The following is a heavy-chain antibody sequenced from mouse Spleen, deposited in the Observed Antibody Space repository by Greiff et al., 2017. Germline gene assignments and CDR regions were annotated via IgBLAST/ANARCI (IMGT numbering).Heavy chain of an antibody. CDR3: ASLLKDFDV. V-gene: IGHV5-9-1*01. CDR2: ISSGGSYT. J-gene: IGHJ1*01. D-gene: IGHD2-14*01. Sequence: EVMLVESGGGLVKPGGSLKLSCAASGFTFSSYAMSWVRQTPEKRLEWVATISSGGSYTYYPDSVKGRFTISRDNAKNTLYLQMSSLRSEDTAMYYCASLLKDFDVWGAGTTVTVSS. CDR1: GFTFSSYA.